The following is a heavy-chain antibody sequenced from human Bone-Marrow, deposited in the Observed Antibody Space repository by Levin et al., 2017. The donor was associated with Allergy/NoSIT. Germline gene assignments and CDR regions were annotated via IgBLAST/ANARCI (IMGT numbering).Heavy chain of an antibody. CDR1: GSSFTNYP. J-gene: IGHJ3*02. D-gene: IGHD1-1*01. CDR2: INTKTGDP. V-gene: IGHV7-4-1*02. CDR3: ARQAGDESTTAFDI. Sequence: GGSLRLSCKASGSSFTNYPMNWVRQAPGQGLEWMGWINTKTGDPTYAQGFTGRFVFSLDTSVSTTSLQISSLRTEDTAVYYCARQAGDESTTAFDIWGQGTMVTVSS.